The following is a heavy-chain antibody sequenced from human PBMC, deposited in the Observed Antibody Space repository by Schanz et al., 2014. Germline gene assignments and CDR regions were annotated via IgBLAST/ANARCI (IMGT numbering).Heavy chain of an antibody. CDR1: GFTFSSYA. CDR3: VKDLAPGGADV. Sequence: VQLVESGGGVVQPGRSLRLSCAASGFTFSSYAMSWVRQAPGKGLEWVSGILLRSGHRDYANSVKDRFIISRDRSSLYLQMNSLRAEDTAFYYCVKDLAPGGADVWGQGTTVTVSS. J-gene: IGHJ6*02. D-gene: IGHD2-15*01. V-gene: IGHV3-9*01. CDR2: ILLRSGHR.